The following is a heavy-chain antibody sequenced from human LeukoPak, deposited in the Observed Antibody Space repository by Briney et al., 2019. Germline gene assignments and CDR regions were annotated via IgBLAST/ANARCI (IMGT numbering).Heavy chain of an antibody. V-gene: IGHV4-34*01. D-gene: IGHD3-10*01. CDR3: ARSDGYGLVGI. CDR1: GGSFSGYY. Sequence: PSETLSLTCAVYGGSFSGYYWSWIRQPPGKGLEWIGEINHSGSTNYNPSLKSRVTISVDTSKNQFSLKLSSVTAADTAVYYCARSDGYGLVGIWDQGTMVTVSS. CDR2: INHSGST. J-gene: IGHJ3*02.